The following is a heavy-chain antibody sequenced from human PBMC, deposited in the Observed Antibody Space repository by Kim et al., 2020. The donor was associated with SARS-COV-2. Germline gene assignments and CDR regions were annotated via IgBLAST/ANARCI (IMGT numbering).Heavy chain of an antibody. CDR3: ARHFRSSLAFLRNWFDP. V-gene: IGHV5-10-1*01. CDR1: GYSFTSYW. CDR2: IDPSDSYT. Sequence: GESLKISCKGSGYSFTSYWISWVRQMPGKGLEWMGRIDPSDSYTNYSPSFQGHVTISADKSISTAYLQWSSLKASDTAMYYCARHFRSSLAFLRNWFDPWGQGTLVTVSS. D-gene: IGHD3-3*02. J-gene: IGHJ5*02.